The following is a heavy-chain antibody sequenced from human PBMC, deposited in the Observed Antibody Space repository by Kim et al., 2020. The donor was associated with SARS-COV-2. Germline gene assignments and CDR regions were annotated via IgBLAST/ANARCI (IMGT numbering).Heavy chain of an antibody. J-gene: IGHJ5*02. D-gene: IGHD3-22*01. CDR1: GGSFSGYY. CDR2: INHSGST. Sequence: SETLSLTCAVYGGSFSGYYWNWIRQPPGKGLEWIGEINHSGSTNYNPSLKSRVTISVDTSKNQFSLKLSSVTAADTAVYYCARAGSGYYDSSVYYAGNHKLRPLGSWGQGTLVTVSS. V-gene: IGHV4-34*01. CDR3: ARAGSGYYDSSVYYAGNHKLRPLGS.